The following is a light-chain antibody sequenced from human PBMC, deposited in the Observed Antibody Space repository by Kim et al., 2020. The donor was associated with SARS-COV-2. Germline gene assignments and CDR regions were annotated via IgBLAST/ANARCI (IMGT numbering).Light chain of an antibody. CDR3: QQLATYPLT. Sequence: SASVGDRVTISCRASQGINIYLAWFQHKPGEAPRLLIYAASTLESGVPSRFSGSGSGTDFTLTISSLQPEDSATYFCQQLATYPLTFGGGTKLEI. CDR1: QGINIY. V-gene: IGKV1-9*01. CDR2: AAS. J-gene: IGKJ4*01.